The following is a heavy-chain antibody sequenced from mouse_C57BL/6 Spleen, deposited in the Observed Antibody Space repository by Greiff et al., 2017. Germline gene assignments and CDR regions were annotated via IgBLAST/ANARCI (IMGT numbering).Heavy chain of an antibody. Sequence: VQLQQSGPELVKPGASVKISCKASGYSFTGYYMNWVKQSPEKSLEWIGEINPSTGGTTYNQKFKAKATLTVDKSSSTAYMQLKSLTSEDSAVYYCASWGGRGYFDYWGQGTTLTVSS. V-gene: IGHV1-42*01. D-gene: IGHD3-3*01. CDR3: ASWGGRGYFDY. CDR2: INPSTGGT. J-gene: IGHJ2*01. CDR1: GYSFTGYY.